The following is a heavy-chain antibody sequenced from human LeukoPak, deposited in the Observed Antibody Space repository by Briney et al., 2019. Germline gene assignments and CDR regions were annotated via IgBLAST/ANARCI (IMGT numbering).Heavy chain of an antibody. V-gene: IGHV3-21*01. D-gene: IGHD1-14*01. CDR3: ARGTLNIPGKQGAFDY. J-gene: IGHJ4*02. Sequence: GSLRLSCAASGFTFSSYTMNWVRQAPGKGLEWVSSISSSSLYIYYADSVKGRFTISRDNAKNSVYLQMNSLSAEDTAVYYCARGTLNIPGKQGAFDYWGQGTLVTVSS. CDR2: ISSSSLYI. CDR1: GFTFSSYT.